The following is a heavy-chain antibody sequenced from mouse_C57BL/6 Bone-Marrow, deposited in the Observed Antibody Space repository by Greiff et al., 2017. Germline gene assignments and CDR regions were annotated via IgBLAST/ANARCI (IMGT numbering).Heavy chain of an antibody. CDR1: GYTFTSYW. Sequence: QVQLQQPGAELVMPGASVKLSCKASGYTFTSYWMHWVKQRPGQGLEWIGEIDPSDSYTNYKPKFKGKSTLPVDKSSSTAYLQLSSLTSEDSAVYYWAGDGSSCYWDFDVWGTGTTVTVSA. V-gene: IGHV1-69*01. CDR2: IDPSDSYT. J-gene: IGHJ1*03. CDR3: AGDGSSCYWDFDV. D-gene: IGHD1-1*01.